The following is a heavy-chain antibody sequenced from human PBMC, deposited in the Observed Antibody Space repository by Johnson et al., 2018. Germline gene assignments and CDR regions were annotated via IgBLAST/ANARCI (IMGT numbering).Heavy chain of an antibody. D-gene: IGHD3-3*01. CDR3: AKAPVGWLGEGAEYFQH. CDR2: ISWNSGSI. CDR1: GFTFDDYA. V-gene: IGHV3-9*01. J-gene: IGHJ1*01. Sequence: EVQLVESGGGLVQPGRSLRLSCAASGFTFDDYAMHWVRHAPGKGLEWVSGISWNSGSIGYADSVKGRFTISRDNAKNSLYLQMNSLRAEDTALYYCAKAPVGWLGEGAEYFQHWGQGTLVTGSS.